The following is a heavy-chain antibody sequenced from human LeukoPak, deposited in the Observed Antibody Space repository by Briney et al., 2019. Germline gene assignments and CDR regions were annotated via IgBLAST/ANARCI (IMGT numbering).Heavy chain of an antibody. CDR1: GFTFSSYG. D-gene: IGHD4-17*01. J-gene: IGHJ4*02. CDR3: AKAGTTVTTLDY. CDR2: ISYDGSNK. Sequence: GRSLRLSCAASGFTFSSYGMHWVRQAPGKGLEWVAVISYDGSNKYYADSVKGRFTISRDNSKNTLYLQMNSLRAEDTAVYYCAKAGTTVTTLDYWGQGTLVTVSS. V-gene: IGHV3-30*18.